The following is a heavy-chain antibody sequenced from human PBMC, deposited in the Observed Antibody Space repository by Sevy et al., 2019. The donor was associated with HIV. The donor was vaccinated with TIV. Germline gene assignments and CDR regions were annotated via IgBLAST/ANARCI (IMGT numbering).Heavy chain of an antibody. J-gene: IGHJ4*02. CDR2: INPSGGST. V-gene: IGHV1-46*01. CDR1: GYTFTSQY. D-gene: IGHD3-9*01. Sequence: ASVNVSCKASGYTFTSQYMHWVRQAPGQGLEWMGIINPSGGSTSYAQKFQGRVTMTRDTSTSTVYMELSSLRSEDTAVYYCARDSDNYDILAGYYPGDYWGQGTLVTVSS. CDR3: ARDSDNYDILAGYYPGDY.